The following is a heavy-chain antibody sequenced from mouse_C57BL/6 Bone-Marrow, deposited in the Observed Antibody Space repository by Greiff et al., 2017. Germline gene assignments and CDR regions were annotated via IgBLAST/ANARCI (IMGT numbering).Heavy chain of an antibody. D-gene: IGHD2-4*01. CDR2: IDPSDSYT. J-gene: IGHJ1*03. CDR1: GYTFTSYW. CDR3: ARWIYYDYFHWYFDV. Sequence: QVQLQQPGAELVKPGASVKLSCKASGYTFTSYWMQWVKQRPGQGLEWIGEIDPSDSYTNYNQKFKGKATLTVDTSSSTAYMQLSSLTSEDSAVYYCARWIYYDYFHWYFDVWGTGTTVTVSS. V-gene: IGHV1-50*01.